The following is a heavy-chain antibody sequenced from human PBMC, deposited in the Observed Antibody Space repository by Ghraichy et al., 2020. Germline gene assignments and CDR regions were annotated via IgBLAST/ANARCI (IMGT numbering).Heavy chain of an antibody. CDR2: ISSTSSTI. CDR3: AGDLGPYYYDSRGYYSHAFDI. D-gene: IGHD3-22*01. V-gene: IGHV3-48*02. J-gene: IGHJ3*02. CDR1: GFTFSSYN. Sequence: GESLNISCAASGFTFSSYNMNWVRQAPGKGLEWVSYISSTSSTIHYADSVKGRFTISRDNAKKSLYLQMNSLRDEDTAVYYCAGDLGPYYYDSRGYYSHAFDIWGQGTMVTVSS.